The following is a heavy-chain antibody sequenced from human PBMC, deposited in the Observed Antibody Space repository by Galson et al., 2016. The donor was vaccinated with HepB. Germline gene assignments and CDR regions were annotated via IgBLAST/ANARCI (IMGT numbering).Heavy chain of an antibody. CDR1: GFTFRDST. Sequence: SLRLSCAASGFTFRDSTMTWVRQAPGKGLEWVSTITGSGVSSYYADSVKGRFTISRDNSKNNVYRQMNRLRADDTAVYYCAKDGGTWGYYYGDWNLDLRGRGTLVTVSS. J-gene: IGHJ2*01. V-gene: IGHV3-23*01. CDR2: ITGSGVSS. D-gene: IGHD3-22*01. CDR3: AKDGGTWGYYYGDWNLDL.